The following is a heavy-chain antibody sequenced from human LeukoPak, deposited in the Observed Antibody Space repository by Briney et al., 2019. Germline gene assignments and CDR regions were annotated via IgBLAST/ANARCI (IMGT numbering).Heavy chain of an antibody. Sequence: SETLSLTCSVSGASFDSYFWSWIRKPPGKGLEYIGYISYSGATNYNLPLRSRVTLSVDPSNNQFSMKLTSVTAADTAVYFCARGTWGAEYYFYFWGQGTLVTVSS. D-gene: IGHD1/OR15-1a*01. CDR1: GASFDSYF. V-gene: IGHV4-59*01. CDR2: ISYSGAT. J-gene: IGHJ4*02. CDR3: ARGTWGAEYYFYF.